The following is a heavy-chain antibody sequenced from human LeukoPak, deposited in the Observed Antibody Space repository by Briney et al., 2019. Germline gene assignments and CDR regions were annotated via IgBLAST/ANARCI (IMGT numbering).Heavy chain of an antibody. CDR1: GFTFSSYG. V-gene: IGHV3-33*01. CDR2: IWYDGSNK. D-gene: IGHD3-10*01. Sequence: GGSLRLSCAASGFTFSSYGMHWVRQASGKGLEWVAVIWYDGSNKYYADSVKGRFTISRDNSKNTLYLQMNSLRAKDTAVYYCARSHGSGSYYKYWFDPWGQGTLVTVSS. CDR3: ARSHGSGSYYKYWFDP. J-gene: IGHJ5*02.